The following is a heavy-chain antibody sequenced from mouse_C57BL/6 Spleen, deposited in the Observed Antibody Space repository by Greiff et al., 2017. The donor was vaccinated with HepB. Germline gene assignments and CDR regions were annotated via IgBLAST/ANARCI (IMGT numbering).Heavy chain of an antibody. CDR1: GFTFSSYA. CDR2: ISDGGSYT. CDR3: ARDYYGSSSY. D-gene: IGHD1-1*01. J-gene: IGHJ2*01. V-gene: IGHV5-4*01. Sequence: VMLVESGGGLVKPGGSLKLSCAASGFTFSSYAMSWVHQTPEKRLEWVATISDGGSYTYYPDNVKGRFTISRDNAKNNLYLQMSHLKSEDTAMYYCARDYYGSSSYWGQGTTLTVSS.